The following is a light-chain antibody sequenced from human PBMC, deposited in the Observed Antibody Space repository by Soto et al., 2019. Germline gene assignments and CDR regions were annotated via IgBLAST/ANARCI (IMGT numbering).Light chain of an antibody. Sequence: EIVLTQSPGTLSSSPGERATLSCRASQSVISSSLGWYQQKPGQAPRLLMHSVSSRATGIPDRFSGSGSGTHFTLNISRLEPEDFAVYYCHQYGSSPWTFGQGTKVEIK. CDR2: SVS. J-gene: IGKJ1*01. V-gene: IGKV3-20*01. CDR3: HQYGSSPWT. CDR1: QSVISSS.